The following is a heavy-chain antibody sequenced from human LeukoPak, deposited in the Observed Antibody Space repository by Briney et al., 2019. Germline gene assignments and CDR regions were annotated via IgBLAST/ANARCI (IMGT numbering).Heavy chain of an antibody. D-gene: IGHD2-2*01. V-gene: IGHV1-2*02. CDR1: GYTFIGYY. Sequence: ASVKVSCKASGYTFIGYYMNWVRQAPGQGLEWMGWINTNSGGTKYALKFQGRVTMTRDTSISTVYMELSRLRSDDTAVYYCTRDRSYCSGNSCYGGLDFWGLGTLVTVSS. CDR3: TRDRSYCSGNSCYGGLDF. CDR2: INTNSGGT. J-gene: IGHJ4*02.